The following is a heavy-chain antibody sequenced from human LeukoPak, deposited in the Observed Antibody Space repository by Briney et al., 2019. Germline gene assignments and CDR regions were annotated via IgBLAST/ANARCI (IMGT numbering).Heavy chain of an antibody. Sequence: ASVKVSCKASGYTFTSYDINWVRQATGQGLEWMGWMNPNSGNTGYAQKFQGRVTMTRNTSISTAYMELSSLRSEDTAVYYCARAIRWSRPKRRDHYYYYMDVWGKGTTVSVSS. CDR1: GYTFTSYD. V-gene: IGHV1-8*01. CDR3: ARAIRWSRPKRRDHYYYYMDV. D-gene: IGHD6-13*01. CDR2: MNPNSGNT. J-gene: IGHJ6*03.